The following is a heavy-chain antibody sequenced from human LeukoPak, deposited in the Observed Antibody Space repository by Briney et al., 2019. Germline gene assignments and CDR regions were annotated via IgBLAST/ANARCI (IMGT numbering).Heavy chain of an antibody. J-gene: IGHJ6*03. V-gene: IGHV3-23*01. CDR1: GFTLSSYA. D-gene: IGHD3-10*01. CDR3: AKDLGDTMVRGVIISYYYYYMDV. Sequence: PGGSLRLSCAASGFTLSSYAMTWVRQGPGKGLEWVSAISGSGGSTYYADSVKGRFTISRDNSKNTLYLQMNSLRAEDTAVYYCAKDLGDTMVRGVIISYYYYYMDVWGKGTTVTVSS. CDR2: ISGSGGST.